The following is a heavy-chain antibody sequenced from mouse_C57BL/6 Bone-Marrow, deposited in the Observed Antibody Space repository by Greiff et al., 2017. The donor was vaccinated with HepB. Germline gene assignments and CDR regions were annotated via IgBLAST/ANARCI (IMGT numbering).Heavy chain of an antibody. D-gene: IGHD2-1*01. CDR2: INPSDSDT. CDR3: SRRLYYGNLYYFDD. V-gene: IGHV1-74*01. CDR1: GYTFTSYW. J-gene: IGHJ2*01. Sequence: VQLQQSGAELVKPGASVKVSCKASGYTFTSYWMHWVKQRPGQGLEWIGRINPSDSDTNYNQKFKGKATLTVDKSSSTADMQLSSLTSEDSAVYYCSRRLYYGNLYYFDDRGQGTTLTVSS.